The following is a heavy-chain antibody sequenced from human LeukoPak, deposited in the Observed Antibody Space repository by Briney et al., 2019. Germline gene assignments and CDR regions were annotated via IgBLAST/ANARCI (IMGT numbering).Heavy chain of an antibody. CDR1: GITFSNYN. Sequence: GGSLRLSCAAPGITFSNYNMNWVRQAPGKGLEWVSSISSTSSSYIYYSDSVKGRFTISRDNAKNSLYLQMNSLRAEDTAVYYCARGALYAKWLPSHYYYYMDVWGKGTTVTVSS. CDR2: ISSTSSSYI. CDR3: ARGALYAKWLPSHYYYYMDV. V-gene: IGHV3-21*01. J-gene: IGHJ6*03. D-gene: IGHD3-22*01.